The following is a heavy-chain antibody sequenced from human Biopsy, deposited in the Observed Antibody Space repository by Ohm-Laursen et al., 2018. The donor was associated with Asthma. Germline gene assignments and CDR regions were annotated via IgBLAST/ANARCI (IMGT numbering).Heavy chain of an antibody. Sequence: VKISCKASGGTFSSYAISWVRQAPGQGLEWMGGIIPIFGIANYAQKFQGRVTITRDTSASTAYMELSSLRSEDTAVYYCARTYYDFLTGQVNDAFAMWGQGTMVTVSS. J-gene: IGHJ3*02. CDR3: ARTYYDFLTGQVNDAFAM. CDR1: GGTFSSYA. D-gene: IGHD3-9*01. CDR2: IIPIFGIA. V-gene: IGHV1-69*10.